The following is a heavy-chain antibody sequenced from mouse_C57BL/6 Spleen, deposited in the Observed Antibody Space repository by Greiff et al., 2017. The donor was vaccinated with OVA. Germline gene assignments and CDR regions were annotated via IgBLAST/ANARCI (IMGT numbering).Heavy chain of an antibody. Sequence: EVQLQESGGGLVKPGGSLKLSCAASGFTFSSYAMSWVRQTPEKRLEWVATISDGGSYTYYPDNVKGRFTISRDNAKNNLYLQMSHLKSEDTAMYYCARDPPVVGYFDYWGQGTTLTVSS. V-gene: IGHV5-4*01. D-gene: IGHD1-1*01. CDR1: GFTFSSYA. CDR3: ARDPPVVGYFDY. J-gene: IGHJ2*01. CDR2: ISDGGSYT.